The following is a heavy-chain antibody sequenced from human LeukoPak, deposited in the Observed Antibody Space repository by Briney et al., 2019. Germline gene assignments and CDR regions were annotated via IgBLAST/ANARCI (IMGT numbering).Heavy chain of an antibody. CDR1: GFTFSSYS. CDR3: AKDKDYDFWSGSSTNAFDI. V-gene: IGHV3-21*04. Sequence: GGSLRLSCAASGFTFSSYSMNWVRQAPGKGLEWVSSISSSSSYIYYADSVKGRFTISRDNSKNTLYLQMNSLRAEDTAVYYCAKDKDYDFWSGSSTNAFDIWGQGTMVTVSS. D-gene: IGHD3-3*01. CDR2: ISSSSSYI. J-gene: IGHJ3*02.